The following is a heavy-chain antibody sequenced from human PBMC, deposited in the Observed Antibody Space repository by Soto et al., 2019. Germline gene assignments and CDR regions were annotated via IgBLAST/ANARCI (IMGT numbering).Heavy chain of an antibody. CDR1: GFTVSSNY. J-gene: IGHJ4*02. CDR2: IYSGGSA. CDR3: ARHGYSYGGGYFDY. V-gene: IGHV3-66*04. D-gene: IGHD5-18*01. Sequence: EVQLVESGGGLVQPGGSLRLSCAASGFTVSSNYMSWVRQAPGNGLEWVSVIYSGGSAYYADSVKGRFTISRDNSKNPLYLQLNRLRAEDTAVYYCARHGYSYGGGYFDYWGQGTLVTVSS.